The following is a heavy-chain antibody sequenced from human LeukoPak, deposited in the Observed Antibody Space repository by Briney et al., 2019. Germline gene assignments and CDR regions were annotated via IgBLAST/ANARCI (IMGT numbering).Heavy chain of an antibody. Sequence: ASVKVSCKASGYTFTSYYMHWVRQAPGQGLEWMGIINPSGGSTSYAQKLQGRVTMTTDTSTSTAYMELRSLRSDDTAVYYCARSADMVPIDYWGQGTLVTVSS. J-gene: IGHJ4*02. V-gene: IGHV1-46*01. CDR1: GYTFTSYY. D-gene: IGHD3-10*01. CDR3: ARSADMVPIDY. CDR2: INPSGGST.